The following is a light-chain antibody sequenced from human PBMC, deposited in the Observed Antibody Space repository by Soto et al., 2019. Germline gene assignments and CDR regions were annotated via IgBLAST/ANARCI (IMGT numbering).Light chain of an antibody. Sequence: QSVLTQPPAASATPGQRVTISCSGRSFNIGSNTVNSYQQLPGTAPKLLIYSTDQRPSGVPDRLSGSKSGTSASLAISGLQSEDEADYYCAAWDDSLNGWVFGGGTKLTVL. J-gene: IGLJ3*02. V-gene: IGLV1-44*01. CDR1: SFNIGSNT. CDR2: STD. CDR3: AAWDDSLNGWV.